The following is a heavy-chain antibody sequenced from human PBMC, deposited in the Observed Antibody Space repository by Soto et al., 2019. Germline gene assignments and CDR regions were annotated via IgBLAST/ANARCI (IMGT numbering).Heavy chain of an antibody. V-gene: IGHV4-59*08. CDR2: IYYGGSA. CDR1: GGSISTYY. Sequence: QVQLRESGPGLVKPSETLSLTCTVSGGSISTYYWSWIRQPPGKGLEWIGYIYYGGSADYNPSLRRRVTISVDTSKKQSSLKLSSVTAADTAVYYCARGGHCANGVCSALDYWGQGTLVTVSS. CDR3: ARGGHCANGVCSALDY. J-gene: IGHJ4*02. D-gene: IGHD2-8*01.